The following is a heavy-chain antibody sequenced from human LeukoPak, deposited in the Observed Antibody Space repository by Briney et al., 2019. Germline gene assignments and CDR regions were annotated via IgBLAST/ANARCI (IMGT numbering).Heavy chain of an antibody. Sequence: PSETLSLTCAVYGGSFSGYYWSWIRQPPGKGLEWIGFFYYSGSTNYNPSLKSRVTISVDTSKNQFSLKLSSVTAADTAVYYCARAPYGSATNNYYMDVWGKGTTVTVSS. J-gene: IGHJ6*03. CDR3: ARAPYGSATNNYYMDV. D-gene: IGHD3-10*01. CDR2: FYYSGST. V-gene: IGHV4-59*01. CDR1: GGSFSGYY.